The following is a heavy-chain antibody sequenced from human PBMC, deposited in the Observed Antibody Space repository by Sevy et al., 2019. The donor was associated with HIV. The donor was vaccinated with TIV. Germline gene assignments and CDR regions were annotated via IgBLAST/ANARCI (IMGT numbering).Heavy chain of an antibody. J-gene: IGHJ4*02. CDR1: GFTFSTYS. V-gene: IGHV3-23*01. Sequence: GGSLRLSCAASGFTFSTYSMTWVRQAPRKGLEWVSAFSDTGTSTYYTDSVEGRFTISRDNSKSTLFLHMNSLRAEDTALYYCAKFAGDFPHFDFWGLGTLVTVSS. CDR3: AKFAGDFPHFDF. D-gene: IGHD7-27*01. CDR2: FSDTGTST.